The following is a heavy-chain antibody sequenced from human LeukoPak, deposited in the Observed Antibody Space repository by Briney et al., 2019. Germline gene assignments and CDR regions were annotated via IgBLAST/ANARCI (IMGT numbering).Heavy chain of an antibody. J-gene: IGHJ4*02. CDR2: IYSGGSP. CDR1: GFTVSSNY. CDR3: ARVGGYSYGLIDY. Sequence: GGSLRLSCAASGFTVSSNYMSWVRQAPAKGLEWVSVIYSGGSPYYADPVKGRFTITRDNDKNTLYLQMHSLRAEGTAVHYCARVGGYSYGLIDYWGQGTLVTVSS. V-gene: IGHV3-53*01. D-gene: IGHD5-18*01.